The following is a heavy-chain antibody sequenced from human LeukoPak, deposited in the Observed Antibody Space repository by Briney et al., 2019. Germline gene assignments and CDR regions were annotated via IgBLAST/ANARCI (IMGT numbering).Heavy chain of an antibody. D-gene: IGHD3-3*01. CDR3: ARRAGKYYDFWSGYYGVDY. CDR1: GYSFTSYW. Sequence: GESLKISCKGSGYSFTSYWIGWVRQMPGKGLEWMGIIYPGDSDTRYSPSFQGQVTISADKSISTAYLQWSSLKASDTAMYYCARRAGKYYDFWSGYYGVDYWGQGTLVTVSS. J-gene: IGHJ4*02. V-gene: IGHV5-51*01. CDR2: IYPGDSDT.